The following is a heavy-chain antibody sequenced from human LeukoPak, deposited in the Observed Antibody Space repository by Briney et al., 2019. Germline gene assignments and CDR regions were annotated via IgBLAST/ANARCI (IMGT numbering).Heavy chain of an antibody. CDR2: IIPIFGTA. CDR1: GGTFSSYA. Sequence: ASVKVSCKASGGTFSSYAISWVRQAPGQGLEWMGGIIPIFGTANYAQKFQGRVTITADKSTSTAYMELSSLRSDDTAVYYCARVPGGYNYDFKSWGQGTLVTVSS. V-gene: IGHV1-69*06. CDR3: ARVPGGYNYDFKS. J-gene: IGHJ4*02. D-gene: IGHD5-24*01.